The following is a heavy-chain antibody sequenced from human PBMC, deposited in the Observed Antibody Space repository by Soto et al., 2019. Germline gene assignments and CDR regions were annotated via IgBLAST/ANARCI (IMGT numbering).Heavy chain of an antibody. CDR3: STGPRRLSD. D-gene: IGHD3-3*01. Sequence: QVQLVQSGGGLVKPGESLRLSCATSGLTFSDYYMHWIRQDPGKGMESLSYISGSSSDIKYADSVKGLFTISRDNANKSVYPQINSLIPEDTAVYYCSTGPRRLSDWGQGTPVIVSS. J-gene: IGHJ4*02. CDR2: ISGSSSDI. CDR1: GLTFSDYY. V-gene: IGHV3-11*05.